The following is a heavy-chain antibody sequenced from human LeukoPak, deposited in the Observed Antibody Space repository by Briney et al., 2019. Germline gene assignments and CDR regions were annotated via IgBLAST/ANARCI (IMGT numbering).Heavy chain of an antibody. D-gene: IGHD6-13*01. V-gene: IGHV4-4*07. J-gene: IGHJ4*02. CDR1: GGSISSYY. CDR3: ARKGAAGAEFDY. CDR2: IYTSGST. Sequence: SETLSLTCTVSGGSISSYYWSWIRQPAGKGLEWIGRIYTSGSTNYNPSLKSRVTMSVDTSKNQFSLKLSSVTAADAAVYYCARKGAAGAEFDYWGQGTLVTVSS.